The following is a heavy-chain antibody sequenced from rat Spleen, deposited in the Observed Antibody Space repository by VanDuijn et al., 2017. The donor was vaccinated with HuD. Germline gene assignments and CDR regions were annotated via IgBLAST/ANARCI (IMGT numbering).Heavy chain of an antibody. V-gene: IGHV5-7*01. CDR1: GFTFSDYY. J-gene: IGHJ2*01. Sequence: EVQLVESGGGLVQPGKSLKLSCAASGFTFSDYYMAWVRQAPKKGLEWDATISYDGSSTYYPDYVKGRFTISRDNAKSTLYLQMDSLRSEDTATYYCATHEASGYFDYWGQGVMVTVSS. D-gene: IGHD4-3*01. CDR2: ISYDGSST. CDR3: ATHEASGYFDY.